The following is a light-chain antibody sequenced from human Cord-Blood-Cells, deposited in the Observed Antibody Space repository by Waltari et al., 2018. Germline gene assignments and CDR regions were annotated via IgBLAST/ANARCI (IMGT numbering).Light chain of an antibody. CDR2: DAS. J-gene: IGKJ1*01. Sequence: DIQMTQSPSTLSACVGDRVNITCRASQSISSWLAWYQQKPGKAPKLLIYDASSLESGVPSRFSGSGSGTEFTLTISSLQPDDFATYYCQQYNSYSTFGQGTKVEIK. V-gene: IGKV1-5*01. CDR3: QQYNSYST. CDR1: QSISSW.